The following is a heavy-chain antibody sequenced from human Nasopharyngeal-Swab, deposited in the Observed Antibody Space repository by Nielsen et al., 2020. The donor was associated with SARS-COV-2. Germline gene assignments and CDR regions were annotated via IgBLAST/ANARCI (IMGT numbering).Heavy chain of an antibody. D-gene: IGHD3-10*01. Sequence: WVRQAPGQGLEWMGWISAYSGNTNYVQKLQGRVTMTTDTSTSTAYMELRSLRSDDTAVYYCAIDRSPYGSGSYLWFDPWGQGTLVTVSS. J-gene: IGHJ5*02. CDR3: AIDRSPYGSGSYLWFDP. V-gene: IGHV1-18*01. CDR2: ISAYSGNT.